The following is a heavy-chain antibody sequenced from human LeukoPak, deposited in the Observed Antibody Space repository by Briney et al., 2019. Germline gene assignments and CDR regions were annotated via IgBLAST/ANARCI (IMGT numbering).Heavy chain of an antibody. Sequence: SVKVSCKASGGTFSSYAISWVRQAPGQGLEWMGGIIPIFGTANYAQKFQGRVTITADKSTRTAYMELSSLRSEDTAVYYCASELYDILTGTFDYWGQGTLVTVSS. D-gene: IGHD3-9*01. V-gene: IGHV1-69*06. J-gene: IGHJ4*02. CDR2: IIPIFGTA. CDR1: GGTFSSYA. CDR3: ASELYDILTGTFDY.